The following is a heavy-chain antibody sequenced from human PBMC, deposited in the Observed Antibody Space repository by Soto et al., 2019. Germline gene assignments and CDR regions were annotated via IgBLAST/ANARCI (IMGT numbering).Heavy chain of an antibody. CDR1: GFTLSWDA. J-gene: IGHJ6*02. Sequence: GGSLTLSCPPSGFTLSWDAMNWLRHDRGKGLEGVSSITTTSHYIYCAASVKGRFTISRDNANNSLHLQMNRLRAEGTGGYYCVRDDVMDVWGQGTTVTVSS. CDR3: VRDDVMDV. V-gene: IGHV3-21*01. CDR2: ITTTSHYI.